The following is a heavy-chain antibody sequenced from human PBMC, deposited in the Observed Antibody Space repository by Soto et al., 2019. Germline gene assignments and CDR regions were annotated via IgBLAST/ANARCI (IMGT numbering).Heavy chain of an antibody. CDR1: GGSFSGYY. V-gene: IGHV4-34*01. J-gene: IGHJ4*02. CDR2: INHSGST. D-gene: IGHD4-17*01. CDR3: ARHPTVTEYYFDY. Sequence: SETLSLTCAVYGGSFSGYYWSWIRQPPGKGLEWIGEINHSGSTNYNPSLKSRVTISVDTSKNQFSLKLSSVTAADTAVYYCARHPTVTEYYFDYWGQGTLVTVSS.